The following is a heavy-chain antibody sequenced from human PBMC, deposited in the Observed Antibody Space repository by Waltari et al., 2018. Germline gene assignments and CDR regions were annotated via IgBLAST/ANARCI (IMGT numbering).Heavy chain of an antibody. CDR3: TRDPLRRYDY. V-gene: IGHV3-7*01. CDR2: IKEDGSEN. Sequence: EVQLVEPGGGSVQPGGALRLSCVASGFTFSHSGITWVRPAPGQGLEWVASIKEDGSENHYVDSVKGRFTISRDNAENSVNLQMNSLRAEDTAVYYCTRDPLRRYDYWGQGTLVTVSS. CDR1: GFTFSHSG. D-gene: IGHD3-16*01. J-gene: IGHJ4*02.